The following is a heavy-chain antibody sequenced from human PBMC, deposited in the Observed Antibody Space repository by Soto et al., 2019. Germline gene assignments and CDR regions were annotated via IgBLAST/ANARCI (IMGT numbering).Heavy chain of an antibody. J-gene: IGHJ5*02. CDR1: GGSISSSSYY. V-gene: IGHV4-39*01. CDR3: ATLPFQKTQRLGELASNH. CDR2: IYYSGST. Sequence: PSETLSLTCAVSGGSISSSSYYWGWIRQPPGKGLEWIGSIYYSGSTYYNPSLKSRVTISVDTSKNQFSLKLSSVTAADTALYYCATLPFQKTQRLGELASNHWGQGTLVTVSS. D-gene: IGHD3-16*02.